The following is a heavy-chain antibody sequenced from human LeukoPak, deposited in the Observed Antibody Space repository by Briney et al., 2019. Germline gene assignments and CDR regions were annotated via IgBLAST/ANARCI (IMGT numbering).Heavy chain of an antibody. V-gene: IGHV3-48*01. J-gene: IGHJ4*02. D-gene: IGHD5-24*01. CDR2: ISSSSSTI. CDR1: GFTFSSYS. CDR3: ARDRWLQRFDY. Sequence: GGSLRLSCAASGFTFSSYSMTWVRQAPGKGLEWVSYISSSSSTIYYADSVKGRFTISRDNAKNSLYLQMNSLRAEDTAVYYCARDRWLQRFDYWGQGTLVTVSS.